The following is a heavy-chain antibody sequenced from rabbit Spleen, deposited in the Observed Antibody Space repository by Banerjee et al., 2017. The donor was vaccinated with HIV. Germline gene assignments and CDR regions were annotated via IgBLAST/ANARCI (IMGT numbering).Heavy chain of an antibody. Sequence: QEQLEESGGDLVKPEGSLTLTCTASGFSFSSSYYMYWVRQAPGRGLEWIGCIYTSSGSTWYASWAKGRFTISKTSSTTVTLQMTSLTAADTATYFCARDAGSGDYIDVYFNLWGPGTLVTVS. CDR2: IYTSSGST. V-gene: IGHV1S45*01. J-gene: IGHJ4*01. CDR3: ARDAGSGDYIDVYFNL. CDR1: GFSFSSSYY. D-gene: IGHD8-1*01.